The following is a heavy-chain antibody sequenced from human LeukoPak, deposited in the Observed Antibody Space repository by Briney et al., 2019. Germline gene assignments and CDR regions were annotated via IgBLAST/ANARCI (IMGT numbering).Heavy chain of an antibody. CDR3: ATPGTGKDPYYFDY. Sequence: ASVKVSCKASGYTFTNDGVSWVRQAPGQGLEWVGWISNYNRLTHSAPKFQGGVTMTTDTFMSTAYMELSSLRSEDTAVYYCATPGTGKDPYYFDYWGQGTLVTVSS. J-gene: IGHJ4*02. CDR1: GYTFTNDG. D-gene: IGHD7-27*01. V-gene: IGHV1-18*01. CDR2: ISNYNRLT.